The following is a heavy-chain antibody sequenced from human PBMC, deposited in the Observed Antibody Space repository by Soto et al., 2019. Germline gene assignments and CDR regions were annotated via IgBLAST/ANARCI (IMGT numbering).Heavy chain of an antibody. V-gene: IGHV3-21*01. CDR1: GFTFSSYS. CDR3: ARDPDPYYDILTGYYRAYYYGMDV. CDR2: ISSSSSYI. Sequence: GGSLRLSCAASGFTFSSYSMNWVRQAPGKGLEWVSSISSSSSYIYYADSVKGRFTISRDNAKNSLYLQMNSLRAEDTAVYYCARDPDPYYDILTGYYRAYYYGMDVWGQGNTVTVSS. J-gene: IGHJ6*02. D-gene: IGHD3-9*01.